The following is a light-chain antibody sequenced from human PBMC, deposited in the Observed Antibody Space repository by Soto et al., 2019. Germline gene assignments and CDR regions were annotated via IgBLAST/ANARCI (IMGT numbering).Light chain of an antibody. CDR2: DVS. V-gene: IGLV2-14*01. CDR1: SSDVGGYHY. J-gene: IGLJ2*01. Sequence: QSALTQPASVSGSPGQSITISCTGTSSDVGGYHYVSWYQQHPGKAPKLMIYDVSNRPSGVSNRFSGSKSGNTASLTISGLQAEDEADYYCSSYTSSIVVFGGGTKVTVL. CDR3: SSYTSSIVV.